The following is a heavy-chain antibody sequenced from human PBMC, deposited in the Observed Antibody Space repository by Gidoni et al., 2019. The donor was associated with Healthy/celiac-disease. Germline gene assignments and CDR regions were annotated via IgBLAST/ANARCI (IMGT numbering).Heavy chain of an antibody. V-gene: IGHV1-69*01. Sequence: QVQLVQSGAEVKKPGSSVKVSCKASGGTFSSYAISWVRQAPGQGLEWMGGIIPIFGTANYAQKFQGRVTITADESTSTAYMELSSLRSEDTAVYYCARARIAAAAALYYYYYGMDVWGQGTTVTVSS. CDR3: ARARIAAAAALYYYYYGMDV. CDR1: GGTFSSYA. CDR2: IIPIFGTA. D-gene: IGHD6-13*01. J-gene: IGHJ6*02.